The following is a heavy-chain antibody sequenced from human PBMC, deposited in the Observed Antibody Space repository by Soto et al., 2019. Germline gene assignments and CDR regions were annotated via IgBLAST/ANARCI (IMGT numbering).Heavy chain of an antibody. Sequence: GGSLRLSCASSWFTVISNYMSWVRQAPGKGLEWVSVIYSGGSTYYADSVKGRFTISRDNSKNTLYLQMNSLRAEDTAVYYCARDKGGGAFDIWGQGTMVTVSS. CDR1: WFTVISNY. D-gene: IGHD2-15*01. CDR2: IYSGGST. V-gene: IGHV3-53*01. CDR3: ARDKGGGAFDI. J-gene: IGHJ3*02.